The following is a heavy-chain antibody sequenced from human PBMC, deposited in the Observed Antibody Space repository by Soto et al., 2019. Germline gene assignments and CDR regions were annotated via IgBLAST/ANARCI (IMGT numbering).Heavy chain of an antibody. J-gene: IGHJ6*02. CDR1: GGTFSSYA. Sequence: QVQLVQSGAEVKKPGSSVKVSCKASGGTFSSYAISWVRQAPGQGLEWMGGIIPIFGTANYAQKFQGRVTITADESTSTAYMELSSLRSEDTAVYYCARSEPGIAVAGTLAPLYGMDVWGQGTTVTVSS. CDR2: IIPIFGTA. D-gene: IGHD6-19*01. V-gene: IGHV1-69*01. CDR3: ARSEPGIAVAGTLAPLYGMDV.